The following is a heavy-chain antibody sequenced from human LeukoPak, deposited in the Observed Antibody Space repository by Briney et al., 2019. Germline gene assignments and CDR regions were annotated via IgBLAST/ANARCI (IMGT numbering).Heavy chain of an antibody. Sequence: GGSLRLSCAASGFTFSDYYMSWIRQAPGKGLEWVSYISSSGSTIYYADSVKGRFTISRDNAKNSLYLQMNSLGAEDTAVYYCARDLEDLWFGELNSYYYYYGMDVWGQGTTVTVSS. CDR1: GFTFSDYY. CDR2: ISSSGSTI. CDR3: ARDLEDLWFGELNSYYYYYGMDV. V-gene: IGHV3-11*01. D-gene: IGHD3-10*01. J-gene: IGHJ6*02.